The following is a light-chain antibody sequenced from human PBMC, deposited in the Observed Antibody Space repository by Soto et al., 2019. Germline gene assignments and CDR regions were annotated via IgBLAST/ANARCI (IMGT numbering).Light chain of an antibody. CDR1: QSISSW. J-gene: IGKJ1*01. Sequence: DIQMTQPPSTLSASVGDRVTITCRASQSISSWLAWYQQKPGKAPKLLIYDASSLESGVPSRFSGSVSGPEFTLTISILQPDDFATYYCQQYNSYSWTFGQGTKVEIK. CDR2: DAS. CDR3: QQYNSYSWT. V-gene: IGKV1-5*01.